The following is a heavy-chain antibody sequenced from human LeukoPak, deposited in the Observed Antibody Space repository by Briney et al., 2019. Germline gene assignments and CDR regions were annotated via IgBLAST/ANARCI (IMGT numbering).Heavy chain of an antibody. J-gene: IGHJ6*02. V-gene: IGHV3-33*01. Sequence: GRSLRLSCAASGFIFSNYGFHWVRQAPGKGLEWVALIWSDGSKKYYTDSVKGRFTISRDDSKNTLFLQMNSLRAEDMAVYYCARGKYYALDVWGQGTTVTVSS. CDR2: IWSDGSKK. CDR3: ARGKYYALDV. CDR1: GFIFSNYG.